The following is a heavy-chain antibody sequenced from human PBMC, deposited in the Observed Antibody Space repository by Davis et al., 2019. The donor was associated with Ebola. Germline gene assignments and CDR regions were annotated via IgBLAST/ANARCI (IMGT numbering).Heavy chain of an antibody. Sequence: ASVKVSCKASGYTFTSYAMHWVRQAPGQRLEWMGWINPNSGGTNYAQKFQGWVTMTRDTSISTVYMELSSLRSDDTAVYYCARQSGYWDYWGQGTLVTVSS. CDR3: ARQSGYWDY. CDR1: GYTFTSYA. J-gene: IGHJ4*02. V-gene: IGHV1-2*04. D-gene: IGHD3-22*01. CDR2: INPNSGGT.